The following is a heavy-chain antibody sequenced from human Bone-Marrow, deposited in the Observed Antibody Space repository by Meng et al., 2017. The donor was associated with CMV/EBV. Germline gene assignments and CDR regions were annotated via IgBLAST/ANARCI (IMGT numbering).Heavy chain of an antibody. Sequence: SVKVSCKASGGTFSSYTISWVRQAPGQGLEWMGRIIPILGIANYAQKFQGRVTITADKSTSTAYMELSSLRSDDTAVYYCASSTRPFYGMDVWGQGTTVTVSS. J-gene: IGHJ6*02. CDR2: IIPILGIA. CDR3: ASSTRPFYGMDV. CDR1: GGTFSSYT. V-gene: IGHV1-69*02.